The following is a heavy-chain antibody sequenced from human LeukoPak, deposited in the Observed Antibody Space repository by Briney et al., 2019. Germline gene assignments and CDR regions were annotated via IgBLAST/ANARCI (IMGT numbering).Heavy chain of an antibody. Sequence: ASVKVSCKASGYTFTSYDINWMRQATGQGLEWMGWMNPNSGNTGYAQKFQGRVTITRNTSISAAYMELSSLRSEDTAVYYCAREAADGWFDPWGQGTLVTVSS. CDR3: AREAADGWFDP. CDR1: GYTFTSYD. D-gene: IGHD6-25*01. V-gene: IGHV1-8*03. J-gene: IGHJ5*02. CDR2: MNPNSGNT.